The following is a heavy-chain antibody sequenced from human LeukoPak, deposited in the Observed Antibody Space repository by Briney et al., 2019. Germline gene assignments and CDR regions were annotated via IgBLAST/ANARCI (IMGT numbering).Heavy chain of an antibody. Sequence: GGSLRLSCSTSGFTFGDYAMSWFRQAPGKGLEWVGFIRTKPYGGTTEYAASVRGRFTISRDDSKSITYLQMNSLKTEDTAVYYCTRAGWQLIGVGFDSWGQGTLVTVSS. CDR3: TRAGWQLIGVGFDS. D-gene: IGHD1-26*01. V-gene: IGHV3-49*03. CDR1: GFTFGDYA. CDR2: IRTKPYGGTT. J-gene: IGHJ4*02.